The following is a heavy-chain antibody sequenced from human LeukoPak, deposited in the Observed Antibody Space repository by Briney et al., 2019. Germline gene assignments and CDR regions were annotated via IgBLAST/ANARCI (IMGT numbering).Heavy chain of an antibody. V-gene: IGHV3-48*03. J-gene: IGHJ4*02. CDR1: GFTFSSYE. D-gene: IGHD3-22*01. CDR3: ARAGVDSRGYYEGFDY. Sequence: PGGSLRLSCAASGFTFSSYEMNWVRQAPGKGLEWVSYISSSGSTIYYADSVKGRFTISRDNAKNSLYLQMNSLRVEDTAVYYCARAGVDSRGYYEGFDYWGQGTLVTVSS. CDR2: ISSSGSTI.